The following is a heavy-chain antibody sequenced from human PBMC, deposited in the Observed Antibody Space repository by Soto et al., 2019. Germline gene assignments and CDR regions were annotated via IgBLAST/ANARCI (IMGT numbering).Heavy chain of an antibody. V-gene: IGHV3-7*01. Sequence: PGGSLRLSCAASGFTCNSYWMSWVRQATGKGLEWVANIKQDGSEKYYVDSVKGRFTISRDNAKNSLYLQMNSLRAEDTAVYYCARALADLTATSEKFYYYSGMDVWGQGTTVTVSS. CDR3: ARALADLTATSEKFYYYSGMDV. CDR1: GFTCNSYW. CDR2: IKQDGSEK. D-gene: IGHD1-7*01. J-gene: IGHJ6*02.